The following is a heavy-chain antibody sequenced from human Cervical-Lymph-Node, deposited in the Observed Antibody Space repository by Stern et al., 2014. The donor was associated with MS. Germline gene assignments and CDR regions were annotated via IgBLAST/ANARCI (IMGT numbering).Heavy chain of an antibody. J-gene: IGHJ4*02. D-gene: IGHD5-18*01. CDR2: IDWDDDK. CDR1: GFSLSNEMR. Sequence: QITLKESGPALVKPTQTLTLTCTFSGFSLSNEMRVSWIRQPPGKALEWLARIDWDDDKFYSASLKTRLSIFKDTSKNQVVLLMTNMDPGDTGTYYCARSKKEGRTAWDFDYWGQGTVVTVSS. CDR3: ARSKKEGRTAWDFDY. V-gene: IGHV2-70*04.